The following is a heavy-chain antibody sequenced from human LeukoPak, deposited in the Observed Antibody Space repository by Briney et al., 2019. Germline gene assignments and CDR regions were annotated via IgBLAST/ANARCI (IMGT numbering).Heavy chain of an antibody. CDR3: ARGQVPTARGYNWFDP. J-gene: IGHJ5*02. Sequence: SETLSLTCAVYGWSFNDYYWNWIRQPPGKGLEWIGEINARGDTNYNPSLKSRVTISVDTSKKQFSLRLTSMIAADTALYYCARGQVPTARGYNWFDPWGQGTLVTVSS. D-gene: IGHD2-2*01. CDR1: GWSFNDYY. V-gene: IGHV4-34*01. CDR2: INARGDT.